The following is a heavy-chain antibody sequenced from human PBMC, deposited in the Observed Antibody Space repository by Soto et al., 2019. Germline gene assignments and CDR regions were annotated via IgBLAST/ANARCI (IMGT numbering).Heavy chain of an antibody. V-gene: IGHV4-34*01. D-gene: IGHD3-10*01. CDR1: GGSFSGYY. Sequence: QVQLQQWGAGLLKPSEILSLICAVYGGSFSGYYWTWIRHSPGKGLEWIGEINDSGSTNYNPSLKSRVTISVDTSKKQVSLKLNSVNAADTAVYYCARGLLVWFGELSRRGDHYSYMDVWGKGTTVTVSS. CDR2: INDSGST. J-gene: IGHJ6*03. CDR3: ARGLLVWFGELSRRGDHYSYMDV.